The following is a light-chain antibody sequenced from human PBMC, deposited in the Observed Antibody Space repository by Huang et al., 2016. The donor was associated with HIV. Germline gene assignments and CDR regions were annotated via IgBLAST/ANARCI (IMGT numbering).Light chain of an antibody. CDR2: GAS. CDR3: HQYNNWPPWT. Sequence: EIVMTQSPATLSVSPGERATLSCKASQRISSNLAWYPQKLGQAPRLLSYGASTRATDIPARFSGSGSGTEFTLTISSLQAEDFALDFCHQYNNWPPWTFGQGTKVEIK. J-gene: IGKJ1*01. V-gene: IGKV3-15*01. CDR1: QRISSN.